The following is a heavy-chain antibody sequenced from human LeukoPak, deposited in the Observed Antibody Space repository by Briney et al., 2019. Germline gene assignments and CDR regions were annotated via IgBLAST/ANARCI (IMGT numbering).Heavy chain of an antibody. CDR3: ARAVGTSRNFFDY. D-gene: IGHD4-23*01. J-gene: IGHJ4*02. V-gene: IGHV4-39*07. Sequence: SETLSLTCTVSGGSISSSSFYWGWIRQPPGKGLECIGSIYHSGSTYYNPSLKSRVTISVDTSKSQFSLNLSSVTAADTAMYYCARAVGTSRNFFDYWGQGTLVTVSS. CDR2: IYHSGST. CDR1: GGSISSSSFY.